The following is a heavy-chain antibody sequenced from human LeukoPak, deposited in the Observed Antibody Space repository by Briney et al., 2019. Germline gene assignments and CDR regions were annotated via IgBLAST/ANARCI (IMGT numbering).Heavy chain of an antibody. CDR1: GGSISSYY. D-gene: IGHD4-23*01. CDR2: IYYSGST. J-gene: IGHJ6*03. CDR3: ASHRWGSPVSYYMDV. V-gene: IGHV4-59*01. Sequence: SETLSLTCTVSGGSISSYYWSWIRQPPGKGLEWIGYIYYSGSTNYNPSLKSRVTISVDTSKNQFSLKLSSVTAADTAVYYCASHRWGSPVSYYMDVWGKGTTVTVSS.